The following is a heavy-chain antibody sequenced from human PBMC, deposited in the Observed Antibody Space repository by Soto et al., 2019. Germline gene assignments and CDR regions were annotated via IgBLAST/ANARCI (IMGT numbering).Heavy chain of an antibody. J-gene: IGHJ6*03. V-gene: IGHV3-9*01. D-gene: IGHD6-6*01. CDR2: ISWNSGSI. CDR1: GFTFDDYA. CDR3: AKDGVNKGSSSSLYYYYYMDV. Sequence: GGSLRLSCAASGFTFDDYAMHWVRQAPGKGLEWVSGISWNSGSIGYADSVKGRFTISRDNAKNSLYLQMNSLRAEDTALYYCAKDGVNKGSSSSLYYYYYMDVWGKGTTVTVSS.